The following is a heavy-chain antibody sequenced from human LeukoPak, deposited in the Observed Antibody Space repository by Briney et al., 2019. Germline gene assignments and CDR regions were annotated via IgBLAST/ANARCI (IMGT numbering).Heavy chain of an antibody. D-gene: IGHD3-3*01. V-gene: IGHV3-23*01. CDR2: LSGSGGGT. CDR1: GFTFSNYA. CDR3: ATSYDFWSVGAFDI. J-gene: IGHJ3*02. Sequence: PGGSLRLSCAASGFTFSNYAMSWVRQAPGKGLEWVSALSGSGGGTYYADSVKGRFAISRDNSKNTLYLQMNSLRAEDTAVYYCATSYDFWSVGAFDIWGQGTMVTVSS.